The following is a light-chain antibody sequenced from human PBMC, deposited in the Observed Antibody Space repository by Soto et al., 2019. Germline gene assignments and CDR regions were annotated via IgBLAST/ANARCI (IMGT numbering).Light chain of an antibody. V-gene: IGKV3-15*01. J-gene: IGKJ2*01. CDR3: QQYNDWPPYT. CDR2: GAS. Sequence: EIVMTQSPATLSVSPGERATLSCRASQSVSGNLAWFQQKPGQPPRLLIYGASTRATGIPARFSGSGSGTEFTLTISSLQSEDFAVYYCQQYNDWPPYTFGQGTKLEIK. CDR1: QSVSGN.